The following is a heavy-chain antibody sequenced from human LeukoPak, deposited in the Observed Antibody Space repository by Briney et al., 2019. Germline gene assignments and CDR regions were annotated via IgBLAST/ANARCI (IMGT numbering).Heavy chain of an antibody. D-gene: IGHD3-3*01. CDR3: ARLSYDFWSGYYTRSH. CDR2: IYSSGST. Sequence: SETLSLTCTVSGGSISSYYWTWIRQPAGKGLEWIGRIYSSGSTNYNPSLKSRVTMSVDTSKNQFSLKLSSVTAADTAVYYCARLSYDFWSGYYTRSHWGQGTLVTVSS. V-gene: IGHV4-4*07. J-gene: IGHJ4*02. CDR1: GGSISSYY.